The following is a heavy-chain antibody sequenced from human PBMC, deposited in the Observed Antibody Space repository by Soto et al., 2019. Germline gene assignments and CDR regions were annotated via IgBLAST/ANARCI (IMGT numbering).Heavy chain of an antibody. CDR3: AKGSGFCISSSCYNVYYGMDV. J-gene: IGHJ6*02. D-gene: IGHD2-2*01. CDR2: ISHDGSNE. V-gene: IGHV3-30*18. Sequence: GSLRLSCAAPGFTLSSYGMHWVRRAPGKGLEWVAVISHDGSNEYYADSVKGRFTISRDNSKNTLYLQMNSLRAEDTAVYYCAKGSGFCISSSCYNVYYGMDVWGQGTTVTVSS. CDR1: GFTLSSYG.